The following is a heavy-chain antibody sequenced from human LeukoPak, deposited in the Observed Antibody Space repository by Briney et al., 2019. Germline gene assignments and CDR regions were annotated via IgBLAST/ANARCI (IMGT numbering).Heavy chain of an antibody. CDR3: ARVTSGLDY. CDR1: GGSIRSYY. D-gene: IGHD3-10*01. Sequence: SETLSLTCTVSGGSIRSYYWSWIRQPPGKGLERIGFIYFSGSTNYNPSLKSRVTISVDTSKNQFSLKLSSVTAADTAVYYCARVTSGLDYWGQGTLVTVSS. V-gene: IGHV4-59*01. J-gene: IGHJ4*02. CDR2: IYFSGST.